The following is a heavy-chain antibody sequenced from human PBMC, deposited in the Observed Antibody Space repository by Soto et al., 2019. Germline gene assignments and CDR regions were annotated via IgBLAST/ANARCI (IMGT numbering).Heavy chain of an antibody. J-gene: IGHJ4*02. CDR2: IWYDGSNK. CDR1: GFTFSSYG. Sequence: QVQLVESRGGVVQPGRSLRLSCAASGFTFSSYGMHWVRQAPGKGLEWVATIWYDGSNKYYADSVKGRFTISRDNSKNTLYLQMNSLRAEDTAVYYCAREAVDYYFDYWGQGTLVTVSS. V-gene: IGHV3-33*01. D-gene: IGHD6-19*01. CDR3: AREAVDYYFDY.